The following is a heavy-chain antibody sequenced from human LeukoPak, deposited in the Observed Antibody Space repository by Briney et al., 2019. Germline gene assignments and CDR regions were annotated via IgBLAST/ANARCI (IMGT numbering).Heavy chain of an antibody. J-gene: IGHJ4*02. V-gene: IGHV3-20*01. D-gene: IGHD6-19*01. CDR2: INWNGGST. CDR3: ARGYSSGIPYYFDY. CDR1: GFTFDDYG. Sequence: GALRLSCVASGFTFDDYGMSWVRQAPGKGLEWVSSINWNGGSTNYADSVKGRFTISRDNAKNSLYLQMNSLRAEDTALYHCARGYSSGIPYYFDYWGQGTLVTVSS.